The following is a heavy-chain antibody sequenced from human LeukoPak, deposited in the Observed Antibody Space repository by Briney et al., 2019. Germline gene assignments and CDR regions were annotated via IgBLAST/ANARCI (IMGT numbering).Heavy chain of an antibody. CDR3: TKDFDVDTAIISYFDC. J-gene: IGHJ4*02. D-gene: IGHD5-18*01. Sequence: GGSLRLSCAASGFTFRSSAMSWVRQAPGKGLEWVSTISGSSDSTYYADSVKGRFTISRDNSKNTLYLQMSSLRAEDTAVYFYTKDFDVDTAIISYFDCWGQGTLVTVSS. V-gene: IGHV3-23*01. CDR1: GFTFRSSA. CDR2: ISGSSDST.